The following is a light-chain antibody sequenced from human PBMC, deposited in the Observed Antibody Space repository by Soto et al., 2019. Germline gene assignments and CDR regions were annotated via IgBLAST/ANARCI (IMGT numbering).Light chain of an antibody. V-gene: IGKV1-27*01. CDR3: QKYNSAPLT. Sequence: DIQMTQSPSSLSASVGDRVTITCRASQGISNNLAWFQQKPGRVPKLLIYLATTLQSGVPSRFSGRGSGTDFTLTISSLQPEDVAPYYCQKYNSAPLTFGQGTRVEI. CDR1: QGISNN. J-gene: IGKJ1*01. CDR2: LAT.